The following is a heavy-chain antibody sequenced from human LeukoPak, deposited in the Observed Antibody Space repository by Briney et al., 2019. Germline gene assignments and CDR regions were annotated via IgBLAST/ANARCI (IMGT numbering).Heavy chain of an antibody. D-gene: IGHD1-26*01. Sequence: SETLSLTCTVSGGSISSYYWSWIRQPAGKGLEWIGRIYTSGSTNYNPSLKSRVTISVDTSKNQFSLKLSSVTAADTAVYYCARRPLFGVGATMGFDYWGQGTLVTVSS. CDR1: GGSISSYY. CDR3: ARRPLFGVGATMGFDY. CDR2: IYTSGST. V-gene: IGHV4-4*07. J-gene: IGHJ4*02.